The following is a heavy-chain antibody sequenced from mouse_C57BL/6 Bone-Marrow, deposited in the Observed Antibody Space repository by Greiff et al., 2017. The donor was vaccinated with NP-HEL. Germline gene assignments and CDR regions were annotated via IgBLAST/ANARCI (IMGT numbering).Heavy chain of an antibody. J-gene: IGHJ2*01. V-gene: IGHV14-3*01. CDR2: IDPANGNT. D-gene: IGHD3-2*02. CDR3: ASEGGGLRLYFDY. CDR1: GFNIKNTY. Sequence: VQLQQSVAELVRPGASVKLSCTASGFNIKNTYMHWVKQRPEQGLKWIGRIDPANGNTKYAPKFQGKATITADTSYNTAYLQLSSLTSEVPAIYYLASEGGGLRLYFDYWGQGTTLTVSS.